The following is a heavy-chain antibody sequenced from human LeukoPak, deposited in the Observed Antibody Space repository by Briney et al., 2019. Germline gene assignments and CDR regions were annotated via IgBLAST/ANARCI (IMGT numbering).Heavy chain of an antibody. J-gene: IGHJ6*02. CDR1: GGSFSGYY. CDR2: INHSGST. CDR3: ARGLVVATYYYYYYGMDV. V-gene: IGHV4-34*01. Sequence: SETLSLTCAVYGGSFSGYYWSWIRQPPGKGLEWIGEINHSGSTNYNPSLKSRVTISVDTSKNQFSLKLSSVTAADTAVYYCARGLVVATYYYYYYGMDVWGQGTTVTVSS. D-gene: IGHD5-12*01.